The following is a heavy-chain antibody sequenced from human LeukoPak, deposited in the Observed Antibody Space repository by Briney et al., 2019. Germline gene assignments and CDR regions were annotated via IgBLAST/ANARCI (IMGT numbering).Heavy chain of an antibody. CDR2: ISGSGVST. D-gene: IGHD3-22*01. J-gene: IGHJ3*02. CDR1: GFTFSSYG. Sequence: GGTLRLSCEASGFTFSSYGMTWVRQAPGKGLEWVSTISGSGVSTYYADSVKGRFTISRDNSKNTLYLQMNSLRAEDTAVYYCARDRRGAAYYYDSSGSTDAFDIWGQGTMVTVSS. CDR3: ARDRRGAAYYYDSSGSTDAFDI. V-gene: IGHV3-23*01.